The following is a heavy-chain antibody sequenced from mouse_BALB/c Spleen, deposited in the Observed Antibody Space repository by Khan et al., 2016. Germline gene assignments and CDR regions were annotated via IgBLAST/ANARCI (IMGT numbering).Heavy chain of an antibody. Sequence: EVQLQESGGGLVQPGGSMKLSCVASGFTFSNYWMNWVRQSPEKGLEWVAEIRLNSHNYATHYAESVKGRFTISRDDSKSSVYLQMNNLRAEDTGIYYCTTGFAYWGQGTLVTVSA. V-gene: IGHV6-6*02. CDR3: TTGFAY. CDR2: IRLNSHNYAT. CDR1: GFTFSNYW. J-gene: IGHJ3*01.